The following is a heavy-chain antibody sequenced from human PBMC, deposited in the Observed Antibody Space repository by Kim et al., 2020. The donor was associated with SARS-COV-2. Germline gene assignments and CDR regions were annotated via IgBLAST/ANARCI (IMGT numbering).Heavy chain of an antibody. CDR1: GGTFSSYA. J-gene: IGHJ3*02. CDR3: ASPSVEASRQIYDYVWGSYGGYAFDI. V-gene: IGHV1-69*13. Sequence: SVKVSCKASGGTFSSYAISWVRQAPGQGLEWMGGIIPIFGTANYAQKFQGRVTITADESTSTAYMELSSLRSEDTAVYYCASPSVEASRQIYDYVWGSYGGYAFDIWGQGTMVTVSS. CDR2: IIPIFGTA. D-gene: IGHD3-16*01.